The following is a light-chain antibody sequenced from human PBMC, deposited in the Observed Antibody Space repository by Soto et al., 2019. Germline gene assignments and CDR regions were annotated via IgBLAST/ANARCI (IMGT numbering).Light chain of an antibody. Sequence: DIQMTQSPSSLSASVGDSVTITCRASQDISTYLNWYQHKPGKAPKLLIYAASSLQSGVPLRFSGGGSGTDFTLTISSLQPEDFATYYCQQSYNTPWTFGQGTKVDI. CDR3: QQSYNTPWT. CDR2: AAS. CDR1: QDISTY. J-gene: IGKJ1*01. V-gene: IGKV1-39*01.